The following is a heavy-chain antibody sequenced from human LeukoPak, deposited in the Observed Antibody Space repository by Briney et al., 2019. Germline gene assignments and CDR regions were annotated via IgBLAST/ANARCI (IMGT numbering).Heavy chain of an antibody. CDR3: ATRIYQLPIDY. Sequence: GGSLSLSCAASGFTFSSYAMHWVRQAPGKGLEWVAVISYDGSNKYYADSVKGRFTISRDNSKNTLYLQMNSLRAEDTAVYYCATRIYQLPIDYWGQGTLVTVSS. V-gene: IGHV3-30-3*01. J-gene: IGHJ4*02. CDR2: ISYDGSNK. CDR1: GFTFSSYA. D-gene: IGHD2-2*01.